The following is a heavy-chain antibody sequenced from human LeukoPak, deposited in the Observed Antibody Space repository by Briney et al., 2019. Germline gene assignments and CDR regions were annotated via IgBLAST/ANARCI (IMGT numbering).Heavy chain of an antibody. Sequence: GGSLRLSCSASEFTFSSYAMHWVRQAPGKGLEYVSATSSNGGSTYYADSVKGRFTISRDNSKNTLYLQMSSLRAEDTAVYYCLKGYCSSISCYGDYWGQGTLVTVSS. V-gene: IGHV3-64D*09. CDR2: TSSNGGST. CDR3: LKGYCSSISCYGDY. CDR1: EFTFSSYA. D-gene: IGHD2-2*01. J-gene: IGHJ4*02.